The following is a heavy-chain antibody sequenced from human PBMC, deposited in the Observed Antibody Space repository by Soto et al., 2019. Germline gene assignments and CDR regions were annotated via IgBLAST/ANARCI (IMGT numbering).Heavy chain of an antibody. CDR3: ARAMYYYGSGSYPNYYYYGMDV. J-gene: IGHJ6*02. Sequence: SETLSLTCAVYGGSFSGYYWSWIRQPPGKGPEWIGEINHSGSTNYNPSLKSRVTISVDTSKNQFSLKLSSVTAADTAVYYCARAMYYYGSGSYPNYYYYGMDVWGQGTTVTVSS. CDR2: INHSGST. V-gene: IGHV4-34*01. D-gene: IGHD3-10*01. CDR1: GGSFSGYY.